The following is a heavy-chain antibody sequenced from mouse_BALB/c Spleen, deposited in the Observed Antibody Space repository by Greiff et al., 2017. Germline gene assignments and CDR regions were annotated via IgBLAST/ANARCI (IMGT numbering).Heavy chain of an antibody. CDR1: GYSITSDYA. CDR2: ISYSGST. D-gene: IGHD2-2*01. J-gene: IGHJ4*01. CDR3: AREGVYGYYYAMDY. Sequence: EVKLQESGPGLVKPSQSLSLTCTVTGYSITSDYAWNWIRQFPGNKLEWMGYISYSGSTSYNPSLKSRISITRDTSKNQFFLQLNSVTTEDTATYYCAREGVYGYYYAMDYWGQGTSVTVSS. V-gene: IGHV3-2*02.